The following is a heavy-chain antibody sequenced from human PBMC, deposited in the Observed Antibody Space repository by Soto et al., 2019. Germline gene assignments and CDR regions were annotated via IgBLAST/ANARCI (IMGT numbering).Heavy chain of an antibody. CDR1: GGTFSSYA. V-gene: IGHV1-69*01. J-gene: IGHJ2*01. Sequence: QVQLVQSGAEVKKPGSSMKVSCKASGGTFSSYAISWVRQAPGQGLEWMGGIIPIFGTANYAQKFQGRVTITADESTSTAYMELSSLRSEDTAVYYCARDEYYYDSSGYRNWYFDLWGRGTLVTVSS. CDR3: ARDEYYYDSSGYRNWYFDL. D-gene: IGHD3-22*01. CDR2: IIPIFGTA.